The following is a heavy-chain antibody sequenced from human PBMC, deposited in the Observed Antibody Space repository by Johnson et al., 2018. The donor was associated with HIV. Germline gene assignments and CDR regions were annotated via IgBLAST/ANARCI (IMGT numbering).Heavy chain of an antibody. CDR2: ISYDGSNK. V-gene: IGHV3-30-3*01. Sequence: VQLVESGGGVVRPGGSLRLSCAASGFTFSSYAMHWVRQAPGKGLEWVAVISYDGSNKYYADSVKGRFTISRDNSKNTLYLQMNSLRAEDTAVYYCASTDDAFDIWGQGTMVTVSS. D-gene: IGHD4-17*01. J-gene: IGHJ3*02. CDR3: ASTDDAFDI. CDR1: GFTFSSYA.